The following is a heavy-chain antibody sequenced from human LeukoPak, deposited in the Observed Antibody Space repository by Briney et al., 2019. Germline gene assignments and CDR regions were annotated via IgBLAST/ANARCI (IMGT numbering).Heavy chain of an antibody. Sequence: ASVKVSCKASGYTFTSYDINWVRQATGQGLEWMGWMNPNSGNTGYAQKFQGRVTMTRNTSISTAYMELSSLRSEDTVVYYCARGFRIAAARLGYWGQGTLVTVSS. CDR1: GYTFTSYD. J-gene: IGHJ4*02. D-gene: IGHD6-13*01. CDR2: MNPNSGNT. V-gene: IGHV1-8*01. CDR3: ARGFRIAAARLGY.